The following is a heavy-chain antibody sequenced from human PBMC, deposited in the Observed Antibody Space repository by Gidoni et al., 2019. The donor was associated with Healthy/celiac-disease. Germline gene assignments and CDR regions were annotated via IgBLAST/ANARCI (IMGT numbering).Heavy chain of an antibody. J-gene: IGHJ4*02. V-gene: IGHV3-23*01. Sequence: EVQLLESGGGLVQPGGSLRLSCPASGFPFSSYAMSWVRQAPGKGLEWVSAMSGSGGSTYYADSVKGRFTISRDNSKNTLYLQMNSLRAEDTAVYYCAKFSLIPRDRDFDYWGQGTLVTVSS. CDR1: GFPFSSYA. CDR2: MSGSGGST. D-gene: IGHD2-21*01. CDR3: AKFSLIPRDRDFDY.